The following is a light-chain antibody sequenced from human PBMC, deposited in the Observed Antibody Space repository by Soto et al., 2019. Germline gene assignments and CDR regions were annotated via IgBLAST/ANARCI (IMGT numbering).Light chain of an antibody. CDR1: SSDVGGYNL. V-gene: IGLV2-23*02. Sequence: QSALTQPASVSGSPGHSITISCTGTSSDVGGYNLVSWYQQHPGKAPKVMIYEVSKRPSGVSNRFSGSKSGNTASLTISGLQAEDEADYYCCSYGGSYVFGPGTKVTVL. J-gene: IGLJ1*01. CDR3: CSYGGSYV. CDR2: EVS.